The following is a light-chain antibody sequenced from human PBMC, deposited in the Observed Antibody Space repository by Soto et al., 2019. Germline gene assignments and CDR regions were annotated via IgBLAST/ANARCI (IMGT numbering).Light chain of an antibody. J-gene: IGLJ1*01. CDR1: SSNIGAGYD. Sequence: QSVLTQPPSVSGAPGQRVTISCTGSSSNIGAGYDVHWYQQFPGTAPKLLIYGNSNRPSGVPDRFSGSKSGTSASLAITGLQAEDEADDYCQSYDSSLSGYVFGTGTKVTVL. CDR2: GNS. CDR3: QSYDSSLSGYV. V-gene: IGLV1-40*01.